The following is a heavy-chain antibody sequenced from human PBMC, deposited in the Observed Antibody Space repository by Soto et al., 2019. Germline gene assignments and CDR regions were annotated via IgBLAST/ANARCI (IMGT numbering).Heavy chain of an antibody. V-gene: IGHV3-7*03. D-gene: IGHD2-15*01. CDR2: IKQDGSEK. J-gene: IGHJ4*02. CDR1: GFTFTSYW. Sequence: GGSLRLSCSASGFTFTSYWMTWVRQAPGKGLEWVANIKQDGSEKYYVDSVKGRFTISRDNAKNSLNLQMNSLRAEDTAVYYCARSVARSGLFDSWGQGTLVTVS. CDR3: ARSVARSGLFDS.